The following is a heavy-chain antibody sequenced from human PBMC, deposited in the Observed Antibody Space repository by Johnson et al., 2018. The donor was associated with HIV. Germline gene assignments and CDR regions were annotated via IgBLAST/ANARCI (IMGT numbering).Heavy chain of an antibody. CDR3: TTDRASCGGDCYSSDAFDI. Sequence: VQLVESGGGLVQPGGSLRLSCAAYGFTFSNAWMSWVRQAPGKGLEWVGRIKSKTDGGTTDYAAPVKGRFTISRDDSKNTLYLQMNSLKTEDTAVYYCTTDRASCGGDCYSSDAFDIWGQGTMVTVSS. CDR1: GFTFSNAW. D-gene: IGHD2-21*01. J-gene: IGHJ3*02. V-gene: IGHV3-15*01. CDR2: IKSKTDGGTT.